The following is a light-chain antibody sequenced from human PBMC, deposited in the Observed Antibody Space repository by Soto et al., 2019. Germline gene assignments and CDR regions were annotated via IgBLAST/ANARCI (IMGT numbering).Light chain of an antibody. CDR3: MQGTHWPFT. CDR1: QGLVYSDGNIY. V-gene: IGKV2-30*01. Sequence: EVVMTQSPLSLPVTLGQPASISCKSTQGLVYSDGNIYLNWFHQRPGQSPRRRIHKISDRDSGVPDRFSGSGSGTDFTLEISRVEAEDVGIYYCMQGTHWPFTFGQGTKLEIK. CDR2: KIS. J-gene: IGKJ2*01.